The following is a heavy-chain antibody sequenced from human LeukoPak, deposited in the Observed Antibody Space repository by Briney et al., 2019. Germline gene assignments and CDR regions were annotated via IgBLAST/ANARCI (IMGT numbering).Heavy chain of an antibody. V-gene: IGHV3-48*01. D-gene: IGHD3-3*01. CDR3: ARVVPGVTGGDY. CDR2: ITPSSDII. Sequence: GGSLRLSCAASGFSFSNYYMIWVRHAPGKGLECISYITPSSDIIHYADSVKGRFAVSRDNAKNLLYLQMNSLRVEDTALYYCARVVPGVTGGDYWGRGTLVSASS. CDR1: GFSFSNYY. J-gene: IGHJ4*02.